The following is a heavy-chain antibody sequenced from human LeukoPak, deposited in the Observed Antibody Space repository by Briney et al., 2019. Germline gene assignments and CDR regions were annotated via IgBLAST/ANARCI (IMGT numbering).Heavy chain of an antibody. CDR2: ISSSGGTI. CDR3: AELGITMIGGV. Sequence: GGSLRLSCAASGFTFSSSWMNWVRQAPGKGLECGSYISSSGGTIYYADSVKGRFTISRDNAKNSLYLQMNSLRAEDTAVYYCAELGITMIGGVWGKGTTVTISS. CDR1: GFTFSSSW. D-gene: IGHD3-10*02. J-gene: IGHJ6*04. V-gene: IGHV3-48*04.